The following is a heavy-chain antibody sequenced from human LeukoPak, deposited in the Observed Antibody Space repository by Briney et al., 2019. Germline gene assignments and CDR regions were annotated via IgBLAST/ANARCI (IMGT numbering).Heavy chain of an antibody. V-gene: IGHV1-18*01. CDR1: GYSFTNYG. CDR2: ISGENGDI. D-gene: IGHD2/OR15-2a*01. Sequence: VASVKVSCKTSGYSFTNYGVAWVRQAPGQGLEWMGWISGENGDINFAQKFQGRVTMTTDTSARIAYMEMRSLTSDDTAGYFCARWGVHGTTTFCFDYWSQGSLVTVSS. CDR3: ARWGVHGTTTFCFDY. J-gene: IGHJ4*02.